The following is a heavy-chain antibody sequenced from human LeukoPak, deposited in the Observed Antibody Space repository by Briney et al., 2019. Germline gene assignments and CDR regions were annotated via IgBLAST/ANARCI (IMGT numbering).Heavy chain of an antibody. CDR3: ARVRAAAAPDY. V-gene: IGHV4-59*01. D-gene: IGHD6-13*01. Sequence: SETLSLTCTVSGGSISSYYWSGIRQPPGKGLEWIGYIYYSGSTNYNPSLKSRATISVDTPKNQFALKLSSVTAADTAVYYCARVRAAAAPDYWGQGTLVTVSS. J-gene: IGHJ4*02. CDR2: IYYSGST. CDR1: GGSISSYY.